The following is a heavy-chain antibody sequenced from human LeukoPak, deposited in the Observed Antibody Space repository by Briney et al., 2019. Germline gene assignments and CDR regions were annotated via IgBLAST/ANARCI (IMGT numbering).Heavy chain of an antibody. V-gene: IGHV4-30-2*01. J-gene: IGHJ5*02. CDR2: IYHSGST. CDR3: ARVGRDSSSLNWFDP. Sequence: SETLSLTCTVSGGSISSGGYYWSWIRQPPGKGLEWIGYIYHSGSTYYNPSLKSRVTISVDRSKNQFSLKLSSVTAADTAVYYCARVGRDSSSLNWFDPWGQGTLVTVSS. D-gene: IGHD6-13*01. CDR1: GGSISSGGYY.